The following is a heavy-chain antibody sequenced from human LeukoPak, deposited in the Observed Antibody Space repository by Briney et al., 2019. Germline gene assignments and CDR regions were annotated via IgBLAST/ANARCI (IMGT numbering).Heavy chain of an antibody. CDR1: GGSINDYY. Sequence: SETLSLTCTVSGGSINDYYWSWIRQSPGKGLEWIGYIYYSGSTNYNPSLKSRVTISVDTSKNQFSLRLTSVTAADTAVCYCARGGDGFEDAFDIWGQGTMVTVSS. V-gene: IGHV4-59*01. CDR3: ARGGDGFEDAFDI. J-gene: IGHJ3*02. CDR2: IYYSGST. D-gene: IGHD5-24*01.